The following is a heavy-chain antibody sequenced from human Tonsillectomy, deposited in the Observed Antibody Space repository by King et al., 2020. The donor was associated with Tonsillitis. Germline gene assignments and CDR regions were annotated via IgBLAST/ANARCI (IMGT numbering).Heavy chain of an antibody. D-gene: IGHD1-26*01. J-gene: IGHJ4*02. Sequence: QLQESGPGVVKPSETLSLTCTVSGGSISTSDQYWAWIRQPPGKGLEWIGYMYNTEPTFYNPSLKRRITISGGTSENRFSLKLGSVTAADTAVYFCARYVSGSFDYWGQGALVTVSS. CDR3: ARYVSGSFDY. CDR1: GGSISTSDQY. CDR2: MYNTEPT. V-gene: IGHV4-39*01.